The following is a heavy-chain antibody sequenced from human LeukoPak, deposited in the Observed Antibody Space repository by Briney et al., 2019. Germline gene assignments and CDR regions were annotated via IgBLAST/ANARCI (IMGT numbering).Heavy chain of an antibody. CDR2: INYSGNT. CDR3: ARSLSTTGLR. V-gene: IGHV4-39*01. J-gene: IGHJ4*02. CDR1: GGSVSSSDYY. Sequence: AETLSLTCTVSGGSVSSSDYYWGWIRQPPGKGLEWIGSINYSGNTYYNPSLKNRVTISVDTSKNQFSLKLSSVTAADTAVYYCARSLSTTGLRWGQGTLVTVSS. D-gene: IGHD1-1*01.